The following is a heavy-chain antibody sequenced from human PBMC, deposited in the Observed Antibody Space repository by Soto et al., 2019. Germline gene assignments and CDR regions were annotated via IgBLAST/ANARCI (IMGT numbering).Heavy chain of an antibody. CDR1: GGSISSSSYY. J-gene: IGHJ6*02. CDR3: ARGNYDSSGYLSPWGIYYYYYGMDV. V-gene: IGHV4-31*03. D-gene: IGHD3-22*01. Sequence: PSETLSLTCTVSGGSISSSSYYWGWIRQPPGKGLEWIGYIYYSGSTYYNPSLKSRVTISVDTSKNQFSLKLSSVTAADTAVYYCARGNYDSSGYLSPWGIYYYYYGMDVWGQGTTVTVSS. CDR2: IYYSGST.